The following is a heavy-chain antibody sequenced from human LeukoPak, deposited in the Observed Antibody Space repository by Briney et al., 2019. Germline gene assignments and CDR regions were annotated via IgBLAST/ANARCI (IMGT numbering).Heavy chain of an antibody. V-gene: IGHV1-8*01. J-gene: IGHJ4*02. CDR2: MNPNSGNT. D-gene: IGHD6-6*01. CDR3: ARGSWGEIAGRKSFEF. CDR1: EYTFTSYD. Sequence: ASVKVSCKASEYTFTSYDINWVRQATGQGLEWMGWMNPNSGNTGYAQKFQGRVTMTRVTSISTAYMELNNLTSEDTTVYYCARGSWGEIAGRKSFEFWGQGSLVTVSS.